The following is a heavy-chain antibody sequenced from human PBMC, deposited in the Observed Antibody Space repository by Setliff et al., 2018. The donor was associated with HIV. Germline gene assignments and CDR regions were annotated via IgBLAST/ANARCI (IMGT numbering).Heavy chain of an antibody. CDR2: INPSGGST. CDR3: ARDLSISNPYYDILTGPGVY. V-gene: IGHV1-46*01. J-gene: IGHJ4*02. D-gene: IGHD3-9*01. Sequence: ASVKVSCKASGYTFTSYHMYWVRQAPGQGLEWMGAINPSGGSTRYAQKFQGRVTMTRDTSTSTVYMELGSLRSEDTAVYYCARDLSISNPYYDILTGPGVYWGQGTLVTVS. CDR1: GYTFTSYH.